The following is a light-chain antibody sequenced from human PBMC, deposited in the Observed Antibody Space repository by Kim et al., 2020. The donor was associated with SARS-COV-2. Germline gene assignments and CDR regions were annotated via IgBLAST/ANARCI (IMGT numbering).Light chain of an antibody. Sequence: SVSPGQTASITCSGDKLGDKYACWYQQEAGQSPVLVIYQDSKRPSGIPERFSGSNSGNTVTLTISGTQAMDEADYYWQAWDSSTEVFGTGTKVTVL. J-gene: IGLJ1*01. CDR3: QAWDSSTEV. V-gene: IGLV3-1*01. CDR1: KLGDKY. CDR2: QDS.